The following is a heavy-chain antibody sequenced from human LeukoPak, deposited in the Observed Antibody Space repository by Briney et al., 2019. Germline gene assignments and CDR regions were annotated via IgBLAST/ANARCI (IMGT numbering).Heavy chain of an antibody. Sequence: PGGSLRLSCAASGFSFSAYSMNWVRQAPGKGLQWVSSISGTSTYIYYADSVRGRFTISRDNAKNSLYLQMSSLRAEDTAVYYCATVAADFYWGQGTLVTVSS. CDR3: ATVAADFY. D-gene: IGHD6-13*01. V-gene: IGHV3-21*01. CDR1: GFSFSAYS. CDR2: ISGTSTYI. J-gene: IGHJ4*02.